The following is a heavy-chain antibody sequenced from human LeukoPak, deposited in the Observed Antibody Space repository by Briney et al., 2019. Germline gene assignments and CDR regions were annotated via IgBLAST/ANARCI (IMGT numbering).Heavy chain of an antibody. J-gene: IGHJ5*02. CDR2: IGKNGNLV. CDR1: GFTFSDFY. CDR3: ARGFSTYYYDSSGYSYDWFDP. Sequence: GGSLRLSCAASGFTFSDFYMGWVRQAPGKGLEWISYIGKNGNLVDYADSVKGRFTISRDNAKNSLYLQMNSLRAEDTAMYYCARGFSTYYYDSSGYSYDWFDPWGQGIQVIVSS. V-gene: IGHV3-11*04. D-gene: IGHD3-22*01.